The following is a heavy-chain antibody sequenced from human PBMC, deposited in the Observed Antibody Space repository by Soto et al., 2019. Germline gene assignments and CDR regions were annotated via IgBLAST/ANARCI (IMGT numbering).Heavy chain of an antibody. CDR1: GFTFNNAW. V-gene: IGHV3-23*01. Sequence: GGSLRLSCAASGFTFNNAWMSWVRQAPGKGLEWVSAISGSGGSTYYADSVKGRFTISRDNSKNTLYLQMNSLRAEDTAVYYCAKSAYYYDSSFPYYFDYWGQGTLVTVSS. CDR3: AKSAYYYDSSFPYYFDY. J-gene: IGHJ4*02. D-gene: IGHD3-22*01. CDR2: ISGSGGST.